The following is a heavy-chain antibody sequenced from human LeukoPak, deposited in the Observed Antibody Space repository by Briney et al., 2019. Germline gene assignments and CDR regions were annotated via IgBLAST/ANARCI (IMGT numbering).Heavy chain of an antibody. Sequence: GGSLRLSCAASGFTFSSYSMNWVRQAPGKGLEWVSFIGTTSRYIYYADSVKGRFTISRDNAKNSVDLQMSSLRAEDTAVYYCARDSYGWHDRWDYWGQGTLVTVSS. CDR3: ARDSYGWHDRWDY. V-gene: IGHV3-21*01. CDR1: GFTFSSYS. D-gene: IGHD1-1*01. CDR2: IGTTSRYI. J-gene: IGHJ4*02.